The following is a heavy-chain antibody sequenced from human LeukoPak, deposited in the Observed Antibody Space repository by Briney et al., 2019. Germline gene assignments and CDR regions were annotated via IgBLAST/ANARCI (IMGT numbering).Heavy chain of an antibody. Sequence: PGGSLRLSCAASGFTFSSYAMSWVRQAPGKGLEWVSAISGSGGSTYYADSVKGRFTISRDNSKNTLYLQMNSLRADATAVYYCAKEAGGYGGNPIDPWGQGTLVTVSS. D-gene: IGHD4-23*01. CDR1: GFTFSSYA. V-gene: IGHV3-23*01. CDR2: ISGSGGST. CDR3: AKEAGGYGGNPIDP. J-gene: IGHJ5*02.